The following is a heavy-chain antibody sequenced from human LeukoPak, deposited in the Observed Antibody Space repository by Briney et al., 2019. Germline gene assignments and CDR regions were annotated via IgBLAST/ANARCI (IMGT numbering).Heavy chain of an antibody. CDR2: INQDGTEK. CDR3: AKDPGIAAAGFDY. CDR1: GFTFTTYW. J-gene: IGHJ4*02. Sequence: PGGSLRLSCAASGFTFTTYWMTWVRQAPGKGLDWVANINQDGTEKYYVDSVKGRFTISRDNAKNSLYLQMNSLRVEDTAVYYCAKDPGIAAAGFDYWGQGTLVTVSS. D-gene: IGHD6-13*01. V-gene: IGHV3-7*01.